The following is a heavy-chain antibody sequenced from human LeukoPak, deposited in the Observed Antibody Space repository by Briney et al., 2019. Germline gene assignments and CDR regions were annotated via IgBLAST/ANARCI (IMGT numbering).Heavy chain of an antibody. CDR1: GYTFTSYG. D-gene: IGHD3-10*01. J-gene: IGHJ5*02. Sequence: GASVKVSCKASGYTFTSYGISWVRQAPGQGLEWMGWINPNSGGTNYAQKFQGRVTMTRDTSISTAYMELSRLRSDDTAVYYCARDRTMGYYGSGTSFWFDPWGQGTLVTVSS. CDR2: INPNSGGT. V-gene: IGHV1-2*02. CDR3: ARDRTMGYYGSGTSFWFDP.